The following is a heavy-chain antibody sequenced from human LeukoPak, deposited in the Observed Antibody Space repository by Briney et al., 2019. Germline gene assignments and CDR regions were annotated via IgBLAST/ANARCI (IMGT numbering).Heavy chain of an antibody. CDR2: IYHTGST. D-gene: IGHD2-2*01. CDR3: ARVARCTSCFDVDY. Sequence: SETLSLTCTVYGGSFSGYYWSWIRQPPGKGLEWIGEIYHTGSTDYNPSLKSRVTISVDTSKNQFSLTLSSVTAADTAVYYCARVARCTSCFDVDYWGQGTLVTVSS. CDR1: GGSFSGYY. V-gene: IGHV4-34*01. J-gene: IGHJ4*02.